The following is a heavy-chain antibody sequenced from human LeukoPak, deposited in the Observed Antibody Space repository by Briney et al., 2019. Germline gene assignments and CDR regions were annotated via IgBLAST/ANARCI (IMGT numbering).Heavy chain of an antibody. D-gene: IGHD2-2*01. CDR1: GFTFSSYS. Sequence: GGSLRLSCAASGFTFSSYSMNWVRQAPGKGLEWVSYISSSSSTIYYADSVKGRFTISRDNAKNSLYLQMNSLRAEDTAVYYCARGQACSSTSCYGFDCWGQGTLVTVSS. CDR2: ISSSSSTI. CDR3: ARGQACSSTSCYGFDC. J-gene: IGHJ4*02. V-gene: IGHV3-48*01.